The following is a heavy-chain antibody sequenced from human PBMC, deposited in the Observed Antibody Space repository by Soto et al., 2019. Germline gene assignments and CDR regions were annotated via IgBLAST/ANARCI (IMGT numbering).Heavy chain of an antibody. Sequence: VQLVESGGGLVQPGRSLRLSCAASGFTFDDYAMHWVRQAPGKGLEWVSGISWNSGSIGYADSVKGRFTISRDNAKNSLYLQMNSLRAEDTALYYCAKDSVPIAAAGTSWDYWGQGTLVTVSS. CDR2: ISWNSGSI. J-gene: IGHJ4*02. CDR3: AKDSVPIAAAGTSWDY. V-gene: IGHV3-9*01. D-gene: IGHD6-13*01. CDR1: GFTFDDYA.